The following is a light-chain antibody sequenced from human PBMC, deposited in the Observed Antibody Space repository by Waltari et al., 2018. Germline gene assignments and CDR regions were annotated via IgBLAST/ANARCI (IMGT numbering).Light chain of an antibody. V-gene: IGKV1-33*01. Sequence: DIQMTQSPSSLSASVGDRVTITCQASQDISNYLNWYQQKPGNAPKLLIFATSNLGTGVPSMFRGGGSGTDFTFTISSLQPEDIATYYCQQYDDLPYTFGQGTKLEIK. CDR1: QDISNY. J-gene: IGKJ2*01. CDR3: QQYDDLPYT. CDR2: ATS.